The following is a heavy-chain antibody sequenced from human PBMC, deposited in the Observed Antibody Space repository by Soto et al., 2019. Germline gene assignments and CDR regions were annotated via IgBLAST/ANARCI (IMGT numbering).Heavy chain of an antibody. V-gene: IGHV4-34*01. Sequence: SETLSLTCAVYGGSFSGYYWSWIRQPPGKGLEWIGEINHSGSTNYNPSLKSRVTISVDTSKNQFSLKLSSVTAADTAVYYCARGARRPRYFDYWGQGTLVTVSS. D-gene: IGHD5-12*01. CDR2: INHSGST. CDR1: GGSFSGYY. CDR3: ARGARRPRYFDY. J-gene: IGHJ4*02.